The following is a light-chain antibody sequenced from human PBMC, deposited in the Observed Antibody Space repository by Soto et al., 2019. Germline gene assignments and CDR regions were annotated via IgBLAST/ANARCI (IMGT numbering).Light chain of an antibody. CDR1: QSVSSY. Sequence: EIVLTQSPATLSLSPGERATLSCRASQSVSSYLAWYQQKPGQAPRLLIYDASNRATGIPARFSGSGSGTDFTLTISSLEPEDFAVYYYQQRSNWPLFTFGPGTKVDIK. V-gene: IGKV3-11*01. J-gene: IGKJ3*01. CDR2: DAS. CDR3: QQRSNWPLFT.